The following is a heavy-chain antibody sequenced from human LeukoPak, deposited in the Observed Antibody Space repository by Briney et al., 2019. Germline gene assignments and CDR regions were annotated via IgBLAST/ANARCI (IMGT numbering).Heavy chain of an antibody. CDR1: GFTFSSYE. CDR3: ARNSGYKDFDS. CDR2: IDSSGRRI. Sequence: PGGSLRLSCAASGFTFSSYEMNWVRQAPGKGLEWLSYIDSSGRRIYYADSVKGRFTISRDNARNSVYLQMNSLRAEDTAVYFCARNSGYKDFDSWGQGTLVTVSS. D-gene: IGHD5-12*01. J-gene: IGHJ4*02. V-gene: IGHV3-48*03.